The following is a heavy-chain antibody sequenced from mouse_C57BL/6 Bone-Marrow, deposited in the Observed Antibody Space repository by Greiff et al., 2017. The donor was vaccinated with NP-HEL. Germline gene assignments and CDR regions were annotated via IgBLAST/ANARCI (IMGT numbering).Heavy chain of an antibody. CDR3: VRQGPYYFDY. CDR2: IRSKSNNYAT. D-gene: IGHD3-3*01. V-gene: IGHV10-1*01. J-gene: IGHJ2*01. Sequence: EVHLVESGGGLVQPKGSLKLSCAASGFSFNTYAMNWVRQAPGKGLEWVARIRSKSNNYATYYADSVKDRFTISRDDTESMLYLQMNHLKTEDTAMYYCVRQGPYYFDYWGQGTTLTVSS. CDR1: GFSFNTYA.